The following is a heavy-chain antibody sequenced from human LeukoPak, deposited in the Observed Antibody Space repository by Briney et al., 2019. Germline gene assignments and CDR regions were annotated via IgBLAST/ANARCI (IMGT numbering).Heavy chain of an antibody. D-gene: IGHD2-2*01. CDR1: NASITHYY. CDR2: VYYTGST. Sequence: SETLSLTCTVSNASITHYYWTWIRQPAGKGLEWIGRVYYTGSTNYNPSLKSRVIMSVDTSKNQFSLKLTSMPDADPALYYCASGHYCTSTSCPGRGAFDIWGQGTVVTVSS. V-gene: IGHV4-4*07. CDR3: ASGHYCTSTSCPGRGAFDI. J-gene: IGHJ3*02.